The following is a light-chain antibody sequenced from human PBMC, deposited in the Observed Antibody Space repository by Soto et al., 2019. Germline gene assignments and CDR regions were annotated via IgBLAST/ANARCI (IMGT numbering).Light chain of an antibody. Sequence: DIQMTQSPSSLSASVGDRVTITCRASQSISIYLNWYQQKPGKAPRLLIYAASRLQSGVPSRFSGSGSGTDFTLTISSLQHEDFATYYCQQSYIMPIYTFGQGTRLDIK. CDR1: QSISIY. CDR2: AAS. V-gene: IGKV1-39*01. CDR3: QQSYIMPIYT. J-gene: IGKJ2*01.